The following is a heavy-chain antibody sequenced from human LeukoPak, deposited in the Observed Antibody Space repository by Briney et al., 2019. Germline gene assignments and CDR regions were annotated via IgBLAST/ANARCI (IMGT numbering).Heavy chain of an antibody. J-gene: IGHJ4*02. CDR1: GFTLTTYS. D-gene: IGHD2-2*01. CDR3: VRGDQLLSF. Sequence: GGSLRLSCAASGFTLTTYSMNWVRQAPGKGLEWVSYITSGSGNIYYADSVKGRFTISRDNAMNSLYLQMNSLRAEDTAVYYCVRGDQLLSFWGQGTLVTVSS. CDR2: ITSGSGNI. V-gene: IGHV3-48*04.